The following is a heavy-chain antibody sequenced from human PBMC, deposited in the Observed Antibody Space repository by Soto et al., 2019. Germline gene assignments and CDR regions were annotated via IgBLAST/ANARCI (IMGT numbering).Heavy chain of an antibody. CDR2: IYYSGGT. CDR1: GGSIRSYY. Sequence: QVQLQESGPGLVKPSETLSLTCTVSGGSIRSYYWSWIRQSPGKGLEWIGYIYYSGGTNYNPSLKSRVTIPVDTSKNQFSLKLSSVTAADTAVYYCARGTTSGADGYFDLWGRGTLVTVSS. V-gene: IGHV4-59*01. D-gene: IGHD1-26*01. CDR3: ARGTTSGADGYFDL. J-gene: IGHJ2*01.